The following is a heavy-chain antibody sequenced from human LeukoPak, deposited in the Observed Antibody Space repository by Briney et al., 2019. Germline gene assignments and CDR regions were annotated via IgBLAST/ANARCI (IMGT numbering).Heavy chain of an antibody. J-gene: IGHJ4*02. D-gene: IGHD6-19*01. CDR3: AREYRGWQDYYFDY. V-gene: IGHV3-30-3*01. Sequence: GGSLRLSCAASGFTFSTYAMHWVRQAPGEGLEWVAVISYDGSKKYYADSVKGRFTISRDNSKNTLYVQMNSLRAEDTAVYYCAREYRGWQDYYFDYWGQGTLVIVSS. CDR1: GFTFSTYA. CDR2: ISYDGSKK.